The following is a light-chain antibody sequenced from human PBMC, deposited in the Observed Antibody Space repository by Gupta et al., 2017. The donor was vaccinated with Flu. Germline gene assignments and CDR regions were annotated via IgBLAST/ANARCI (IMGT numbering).Light chain of an antibody. CDR1: QSVSSY. CDR2: DAS. J-gene: IGKJ5*01. CDR3: QQRSNWPPIT. Sequence: ERATLSCMASQSVSSYLAWYQQKPGQAPSLLIYDASNRATGIPARFSGSGSGTDFTLTISSLEPEDFAVYYCQQRSNWPPITFGQGTRLEIK. V-gene: IGKV3-11*01.